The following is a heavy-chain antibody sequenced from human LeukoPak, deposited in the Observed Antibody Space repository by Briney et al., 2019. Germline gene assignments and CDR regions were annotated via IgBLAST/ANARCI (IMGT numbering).Heavy chain of an antibody. CDR2: TNPNSGNT. CDR3: ARGRGSKGFGQIYYYYGMDV. V-gene: IGHV1-8*01. J-gene: IGHJ6*02. D-gene: IGHD3-10*01. CDR1: GYTFTSYD. Sequence: ASVKVSCKASGYTFTSYDINWVRQATGQGLEWMGWTNPNSGNTGYAQKFQGRVTMTRNTSISTAYMELSSLRSEDTAVYYCARGRGSKGFGQIYYYYGMDVWGQGTTVTVSS.